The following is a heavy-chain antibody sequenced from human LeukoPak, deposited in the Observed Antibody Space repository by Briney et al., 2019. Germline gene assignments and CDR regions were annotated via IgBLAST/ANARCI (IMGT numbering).Heavy chain of an antibody. CDR2: IYYSGST. CDR1: GGSISSYY. Sequence: SETLSLTCTVSGGSISSYYWSWTRQPPGKGLEWIGYIYYSGSTNYNPSLKSRVTISVDTSKNQFSLKLSSVTAADTAVYYCAREEYSSSHFDYWGQGTLVTVSS. D-gene: IGHD6-13*01. CDR3: AREEYSSSHFDY. V-gene: IGHV4-59*01. J-gene: IGHJ4*02.